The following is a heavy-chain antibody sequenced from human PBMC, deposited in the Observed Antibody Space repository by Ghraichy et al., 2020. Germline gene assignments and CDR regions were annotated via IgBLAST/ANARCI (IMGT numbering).Heavy chain of an antibody. V-gene: IGHV4-34*01. D-gene: IGHD6-19*01. J-gene: IGHJ5*02. Sequence: SETLSLTCAVYGGSFSGYYWSWIRQPPGKGLEWIGEINHSGSTNYNPFLKSRVTISVDTSKNQFSLKLSSVTAADTAVYYCARGDGSSGWQDYWFDPWGQGTLVTVYS. CDR3: ARGDGSSGWQDYWFDP. CDR1: GGSFSGYY. CDR2: INHSGST.